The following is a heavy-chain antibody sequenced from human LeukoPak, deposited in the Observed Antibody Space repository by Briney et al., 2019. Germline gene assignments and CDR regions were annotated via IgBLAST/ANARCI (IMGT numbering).Heavy chain of an antibody. CDR2: IGGSGGST. CDR3: AKKRPLGGIAARPEPYYFDY. V-gene: IGHV3-23*01. J-gene: IGHJ4*02. D-gene: IGHD6-6*01. Sequence: GGSLRLSCAASGFTLSSYAMSWVRQAPGKGLEWVSAIGGSGGSTYYADSVKGRFTISRDNSKNTLYLQMNSLRAEDTAVYYCAKKRPLGGIAARPEPYYFDYWGQGTLVTVSS. CDR1: GFTLSSYA.